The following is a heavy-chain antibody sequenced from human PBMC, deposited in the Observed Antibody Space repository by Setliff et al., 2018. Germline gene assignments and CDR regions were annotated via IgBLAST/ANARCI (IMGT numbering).Heavy chain of an antibody. CDR3: ARSLGSGSYYNSRPFYSDY. J-gene: IGHJ4*02. CDR2: IYYSGNT. V-gene: IGHV4-59*08. CDR1: GGSISSYY. D-gene: IGHD3-10*01. Sequence: PSETLSLTCTVSGGSISSYYWSWIRQHPGKGLEWIGYIYYSGNTNYHPSLKSRVTISGDTSKNQFSLKLTSVTAADTAVYFCARSLGSGSYYNSRPFYSDYWGQGTLVTVSS.